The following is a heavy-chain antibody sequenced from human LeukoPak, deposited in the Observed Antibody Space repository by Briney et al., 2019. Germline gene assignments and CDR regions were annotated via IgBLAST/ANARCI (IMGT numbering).Heavy chain of an antibody. V-gene: IGHV4-4*02. J-gene: IGHJ6*02. CDR3: ARSGYSSHYYGMDV. CDR2: IYHSGST. D-gene: IGHD5-18*01. CDR1: GGSISSSNW. Sequence: SETLSLTCAVSGGSISSSNWWSWVRQPPGKGLEWIGEIYHSGSTNYNPSLKSRVTISVNKSKNQFSLKLSSVTAADTAVYYCARSGYSSHYYGMDVWGQGTTVTVSS.